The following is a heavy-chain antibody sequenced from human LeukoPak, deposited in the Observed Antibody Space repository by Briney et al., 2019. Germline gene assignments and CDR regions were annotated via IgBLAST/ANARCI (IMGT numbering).Heavy chain of an antibody. CDR3: ARGSGIVVVPAAMSPYWFDP. J-gene: IGHJ5*02. CDR2: IYYSGST. CDR1: GGSISSYY. V-gene: IGHV4-59*01. Sequence: SETLSLTCTVSGGSISSYYWSWIRQPPGKGLEWIGYIYYSGSTNYNPSLKSRVTISVDTSKNQFSLKLSSVTAADTAVYYCARGSGIVVVPAAMSPYWFDPWGQGTLVTVSS. D-gene: IGHD2-2*01.